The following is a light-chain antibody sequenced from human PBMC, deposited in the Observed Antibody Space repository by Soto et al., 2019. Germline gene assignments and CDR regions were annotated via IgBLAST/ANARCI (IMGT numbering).Light chain of an antibody. CDR3: CSYAGDYTWV. Sequence: QSALTQPRSVSGSPGQSVAISCTGTSSDVGGYNYVSWYQQHPGKAPKLMIYDVSKRPSGVPDGFSGSNSGNTASLTISGFQAEDEADYYCCSYAGDYTWVFGGGTKLTVL. V-gene: IGLV2-11*01. J-gene: IGLJ3*02. CDR1: SSDVGGYNY. CDR2: DVS.